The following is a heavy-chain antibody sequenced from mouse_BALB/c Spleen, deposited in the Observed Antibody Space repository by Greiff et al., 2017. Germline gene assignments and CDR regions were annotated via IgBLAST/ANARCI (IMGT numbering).Heavy chain of an antibody. CDR1: GFTFSSYG. Sequence: VQVVESGGDLVKPGASLKLSCAASGFTFSSYGMSWVRQTPEKRLEWVATISSGGSYTYYPDSVKGRFTISRDNAKNTLYLQMCRLKSEETAMYYCARHGGYDSDGWGQGTTLTVSS. V-gene: IGHV5-6*01. CDR2: ISSGGSYT. CDR3: ARHGGYDSDG. J-gene: IGHJ2*01. D-gene: IGHD2-2*01.